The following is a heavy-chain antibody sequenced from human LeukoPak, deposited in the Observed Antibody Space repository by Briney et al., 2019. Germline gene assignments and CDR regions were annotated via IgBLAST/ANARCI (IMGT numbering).Heavy chain of an antibody. J-gene: IGHJ5*02. Sequence: SETLSLTCTVSGGSVSSGSYYWSWIRQPPGKGLEWIGYIYYSGSTNYNPSLKSRVTISVDTSKNQFSLKLSSVTAADTAVYFCARASPELGYCSGGSCYRYNWFDPWGQGTLVTVSS. CDR1: GGSVSSGSYY. V-gene: IGHV4-61*01. CDR2: IYYSGST. CDR3: ARASPELGYCSGGSCYRYNWFDP. D-gene: IGHD2-15*01.